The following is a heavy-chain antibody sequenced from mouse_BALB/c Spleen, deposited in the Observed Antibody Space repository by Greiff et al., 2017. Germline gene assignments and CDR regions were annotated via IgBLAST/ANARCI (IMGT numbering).Heavy chain of an antibody. J-gene: IGHJ1*01. CDR1: GFSLTSYG. V-gene: IGHV2-9*02. Sequence: VKLMESGPGLVAPSQSLSITCTVSGFSLTSYGVHWVRQPPGKGLEWLGVIWAGGSTNYNSALMSRLSISKDNSKSQVFLKMNRLQTDDTAMYYCARGGYYGSSYEYFDVWGAGTTVTVSS. CDR3: ARGGYYGSSYEYFDV. CDR2: IWAGGST. D-gene: IGHD1-1*01.